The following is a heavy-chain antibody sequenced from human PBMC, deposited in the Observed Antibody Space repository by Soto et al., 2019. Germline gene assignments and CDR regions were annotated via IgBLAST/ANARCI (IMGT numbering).Heavy chain of an antibody. CDR3: ARDRVGFSSFRRGTYYYGMDV. Sequence: QLVESGGGVVQPGGSLRLSCVASGFTLSPYVMHWVRQAPDRGLEWLAVISFDESNTYYIDSVKGRFTISRENSQNTLYLQMNSLRGEDTAVYFCARDRVGFSSFRRGTYYYGMDVWGQGTTVIVSS. J-gene: IGHJ6*02. CDR2: ISFDESNT. CDR1: GFTLSPYV. V-gene: IGHV3-30*04. D-gene: IGHD1-26*01.